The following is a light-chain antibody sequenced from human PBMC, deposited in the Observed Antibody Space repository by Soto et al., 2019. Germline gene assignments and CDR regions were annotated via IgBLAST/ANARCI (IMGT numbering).Light chain of an antibody. CDR2: GAS. Sequence: EIVMTQSPATLSVSPGERVTLSCRASQSVNSNLAWYQQKPGQAPRLLIYGASTRATGVPARFSGSASGTEFTLTISSLQSEDFAVYYCQQYNNWPPYTFGQGTKLEIK. CDR3: QQYNNWPPYT. CDR1: QSVNSN. J-gene: IGKJ2*01. V-gene: IGKV3-15*01.